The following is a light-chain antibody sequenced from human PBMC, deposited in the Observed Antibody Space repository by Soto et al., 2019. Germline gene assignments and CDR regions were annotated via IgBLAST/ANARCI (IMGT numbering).Light chain of an antibody. CDR2: NNN. V-gene: IGLV1-44*01. J-gene: IGLJ3*02. CDR1: RSNIGNNA. CDR3: ATWDDSLNARGV. Sequence: QSVLTQTPSASGTPGQTVTISCSGSRSNIGNNAVSWYQQFPGTAPKLLISNNNQRPSGVPDRFSGSKSGTSASLAISGLQSEDAADYYCATWDDSLNARGVFGGGTKLTVL.